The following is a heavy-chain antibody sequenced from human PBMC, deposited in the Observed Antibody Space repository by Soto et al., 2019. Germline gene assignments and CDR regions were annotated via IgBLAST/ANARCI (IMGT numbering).Heavy chain of an antibody. CDR3: ARSRDDYGDYYFDY. CDR2: ISSSSSYI. Sequence: GESLKISCAASGFTFSSYSMNWVRQAPGKGLEWVSSISSSSSYIYYADSVKGRFTISRDNAKNSLYLQMNSLRAEDTAVYYCARSRDDYGDYYFDYWGQGTLVTVSS. V-gene: IGHV3-21*01. J-gene: IGHJ4*02. CDR1: GFTFSSYS. D-gene: IGHD4-17*01.